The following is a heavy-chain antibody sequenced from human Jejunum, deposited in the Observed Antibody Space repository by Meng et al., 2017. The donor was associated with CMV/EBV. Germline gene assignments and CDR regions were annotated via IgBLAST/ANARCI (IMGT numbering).Heavy chain of an antibody. CDR2: IKQDGSEK. CDR1: EFPFSSFW. V-gene: IGHV3-7*01. CDR3: AGTWIQL. Sequence: LTCAASEFPFSSFWMSWVRQAPGKGLEWVANIKQDGSEKNYVDSVKGRFTISRDNAKKSLYLQMNSLRVEDTAVYYCAGTWIQLWGQGTLVTVSS. J-gene: IGHJ4*02. D-gene: IGHD5-18*01.